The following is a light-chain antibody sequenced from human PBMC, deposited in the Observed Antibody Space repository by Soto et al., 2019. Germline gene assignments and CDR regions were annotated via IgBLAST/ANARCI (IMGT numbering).Light chain of an antibody. Sequence: EIVLTQSPGTLSLSPGERATLSCRASERISSNFFAWYQHRPGQAPRLLIFGASHRASGIAARFSGSGSVTDFTLAISRLEADDFAVYYCQQYGSSPITFGQGTRLEI. CDR1: ERISSNF. CDR2: GAS. CDR3: QQYGSSPIT. J-gene: IGKJ5*01. V-gene: IGKV3-20*01.